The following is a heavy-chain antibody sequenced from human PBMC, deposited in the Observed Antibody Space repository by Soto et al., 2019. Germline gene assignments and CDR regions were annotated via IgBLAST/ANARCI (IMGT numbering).Heavy chain of an antibody. Sequence: SETLSLTCTVSGGSISSYYWSWIRQPPGKGLEWIGYISYSGSTNYNPSLKSRVTISVDTSKNQFSLKLTSVTAADTAVYYCARAGYCSSTSCYLEAYFDYWGQGTLVTVSS. CDR2: ISYSGST. D-gene: IGHD2-2*01. CDR3: ARAGYCSSTSCYLEAYFDY. J-gene: IGHJ4*02. V-gene: IGHV4-59*08. CDR1: GGSISSYY.